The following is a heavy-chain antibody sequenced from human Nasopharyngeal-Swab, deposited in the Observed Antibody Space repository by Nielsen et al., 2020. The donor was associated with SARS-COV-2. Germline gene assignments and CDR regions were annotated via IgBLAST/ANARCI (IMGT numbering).Heavy chain of an antibody. CDR1: GGSISGYY. V-gene: IGHV4-59*01. D-gene: IGHD2/OR15-2a*01. CDR3: ARRGNSYGGNWFDS. CDR2: IFYSGST. J-gene: IGHJ5*01. Sequence: SETLSLTCTVPGGSISGYYWSWIRQPPGKGLEGIGHIFYSGSTTYNPSLRSRFTISVDTPKNQFSLRLSSVTAADTAVYFCARRGNSYGGNWFDSWGLGSLVVVSS.